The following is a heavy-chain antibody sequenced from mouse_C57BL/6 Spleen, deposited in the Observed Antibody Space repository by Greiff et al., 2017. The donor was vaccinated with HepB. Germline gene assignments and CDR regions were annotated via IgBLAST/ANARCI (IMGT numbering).Heavy chain of an antibody. V-gene: IGHV3-8*01. D-gene: IGHD2-4*01. CDR1: GYSITSDY. J-gene: IGHJ4*01. Sequence: EVQLQESGPGLAKPSQTLSLTCSVTGYSITSDYWNWIRKFPGNKLEYMGYISYSGSTYYHPSLKSRISITRDTSKNQYYLQLNSVTTEDTSTYYCASSDYDGGYYAMDFWGQGTSVTVSS. CDR3: ASSDYDGGYYAMDF. CDR2: ISYSGST.